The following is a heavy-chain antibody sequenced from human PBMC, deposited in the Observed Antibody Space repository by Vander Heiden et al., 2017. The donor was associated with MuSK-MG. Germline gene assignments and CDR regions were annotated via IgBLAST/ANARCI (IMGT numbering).Heavy chain of an antibody. V-gene: IGHV5-51*01. J-gene: IGHJ3*02. CDR2: IYPGDSDT. D-gene: IGHD3-16*01. CDR3: ARHLSPNYDYIWGSLQVHAFDI. CDR1: GYSFPSYW. Sequence: EVQLVQSGAEVKKPGESLKISCKGFGYSFPSYWIGWVGQIPGKGLEWMGIIYPGDSDTRYSPSFQGQVTISADKSISTAYLQWSSLKASDTAMYYCARHLSPNYDYIWGSLQVHAFDIWGQGTMVTVSS.